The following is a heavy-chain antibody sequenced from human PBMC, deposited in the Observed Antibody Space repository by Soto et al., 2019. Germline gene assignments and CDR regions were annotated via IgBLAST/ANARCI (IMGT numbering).Heavy chain of an antibody. CDR1: GGSISSYY. J-gene: IGHJ5*02. CDR2: IYYSGST. V-gene: IGHV4-59*01. CDR3: ARELNYYDSSGYYNWFDP. D-gene: IGHD3-22*01. Sequence: SETLSLTCTVSGGSISSYYWSWIRQPPGKGLEWIGYIYYSGSTNHNPSLKSRVTISVDTSKNQFSLKLSSVTAADTAVYYCARELNYYDSSGYYNWFDPWGQGTLVTVSS.